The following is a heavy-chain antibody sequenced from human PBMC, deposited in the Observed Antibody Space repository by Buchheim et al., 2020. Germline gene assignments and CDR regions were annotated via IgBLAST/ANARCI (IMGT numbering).Heavy chain of an antibody. CDR3: ARGIAAAGPFFDY. CDR1: GGSISSSSYY. J-gene: IGHJ4*02. D-gene: IGHD6-13*01. Sequence: QLQLQESGPGLVKPSETLSLTCTVPGGSISSSSYYWGWIRQPPGKGLEWIGSIYYSGSTYYNPSLKSRVTISVDTSKNQFPLKLSSVTAADTAVYYCARGIAAAGPFFDYWGQGTL. V-gene: IGHV4-39*01. CDR2: IYYSGST.